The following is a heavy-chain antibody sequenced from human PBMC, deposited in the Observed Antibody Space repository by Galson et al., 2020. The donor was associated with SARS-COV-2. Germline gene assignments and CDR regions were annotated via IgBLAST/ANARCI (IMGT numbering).Heavy chain of an antibody. Sequence: SLKISCAASGFTFDDYAMHWVRQAPGKGLEWVSGISWNSGSIGYADSVKGRFTISRDNAKNSLYLQMNSLRAEDTALYYCAKAEGVGASAVDYWGQGTLVTVSS. D-gene: IGHD1-26*01. J-gene: IGHJ4*02. CDR1: GFTFDDYA. CDR3: AKAEGVGASAVDY. V-gene: IGHV3-9*01. CDR2: ISWNSGSI.